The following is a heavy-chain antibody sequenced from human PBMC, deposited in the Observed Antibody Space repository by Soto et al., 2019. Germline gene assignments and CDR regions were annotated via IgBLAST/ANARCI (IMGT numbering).Heavy chain of an antibody. Sequence: SGPTLVNPTHTLTLTCTFSGFSLSTSGVAVGWIRQAPRKAPEWLAFIFWDDDERYSPSLENRLTITKDTFKNQVVLTMTNMDPVDTATYYCARIFDSWSGYYFSYWGRGTLVTVSS. CDR1: GFSLSTSGVA. D-gene: IGHD3-3*01. J-gene: IGHJ4*02. V-gene: IGHV2-5*02. CDR2: IFWDDDE. CDR3: ARIFDSWSGYYFSY.